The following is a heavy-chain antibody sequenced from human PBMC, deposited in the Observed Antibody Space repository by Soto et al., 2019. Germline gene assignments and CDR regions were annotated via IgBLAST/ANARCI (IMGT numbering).Heavy chain of an antibody. CDR1: GFTFSSYG. Sequence: GGSLRLSCAASGFTFSSYGMHWVRQAPGKGLEWVAVISYDGSNKYYADSVKGRFTISRDNSKNTLYLQMNSLRAEDTAVYYCAKPLTYGDYELEEYYFDYWGQGTLVTVSS. J-gene: IGHJ4*02. V-gene: IGHV3-30*18. CDR3: AKPLTYGDYELEEYYFDY. CDR2: ISYDGSNK. D-gene: IGHD5-12*01.